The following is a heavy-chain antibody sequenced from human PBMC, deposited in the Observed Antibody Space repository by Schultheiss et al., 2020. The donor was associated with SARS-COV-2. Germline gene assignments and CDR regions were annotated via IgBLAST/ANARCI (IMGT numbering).Heavy chain of an antibody. J-gene: IGHJ4*02. CDR1: GGSISSYY. Sequence: SQTLSLTCTVSGGSISSYYWSWIRQPPGKGLEWIGYIYYSGSTNYNPSLKSRVTISVDTSKNQFSLKLSSVTAADTAVYYCARGRVAAAGHFDYWGQGTLVTVSS. CDR2: IYYSGST. D-gene: IGHD6-13*01. CDR3: ARGRVAAAGHFDY. V-gene: IGHV4-59*01.